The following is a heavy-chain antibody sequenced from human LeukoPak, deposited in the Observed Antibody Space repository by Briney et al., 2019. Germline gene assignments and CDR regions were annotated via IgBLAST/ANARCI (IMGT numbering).Heavy chain of an antibody. V-gene: IGHV4-34*01. J-gene: IGHJ6*03. CDR3: ARGLVNSAYDYYFYMDV. CDR1: GESFSGYY. CDR2: INPSGTT. Sequence: SETLSLTCGAYGESFSGYYWTWIRQPPGKGLEWIGEINPSGTTKYNPSLKSRVTISADASKNQVFLKLTSVTAADTALYYCARGLVNSAYDYYFYMDVWDKGTTVIVSS. D-gene: IGHD5-12*01.